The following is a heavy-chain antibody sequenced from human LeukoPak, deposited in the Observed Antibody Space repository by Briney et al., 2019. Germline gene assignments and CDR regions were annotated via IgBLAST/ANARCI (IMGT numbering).Heavy chain of an antibody. CDR1: GGSISSSSYY. J-gene: IGHJ4*02. Sequence: SETLSLTCTVSGGSISSSSYYWGWIRQPPGKGLEWIGSIYYSGSTYYNPSLKSRVTISVDTSKNQFSLKLSSVTAADTAVYYCARQGSGYYWGKYYFDYWVQGTLVTVSS. V-gene: IGHV4-39*01. CDR2: IYYSGST. D-gene: IGHD3-22*01. CDR3: ARQGSGYYWGKYYFDY.